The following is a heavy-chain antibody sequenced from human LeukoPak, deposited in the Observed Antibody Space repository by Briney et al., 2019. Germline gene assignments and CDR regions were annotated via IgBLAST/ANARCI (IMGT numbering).Heavy chain of an antibody. J-gene: IGHJ5*02. Sequence: SETLSLTCAVYGGSFSGYYWGWIRQPPGKGLEWIGNIYYSGNTYYNPSLKSRVTISVDTSKNQFSLKLRSVTAADTAVYYCARPKSRLSWFDPWGQGTLVTVSS. V-gene: IGHV4-34*01. CDR2: IYYSGNT. CDR3: ARPKSRLSWFDP. CDR1: GGSFSGYY.